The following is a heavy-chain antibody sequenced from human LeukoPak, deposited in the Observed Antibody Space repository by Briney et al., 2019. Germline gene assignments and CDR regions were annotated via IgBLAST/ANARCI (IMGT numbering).Heavy chain of an antibody. CDR3: AKDIGAVAGYAFDI. J-gene: IGHJ3*02. V-gene: IGHV3-9*01. CDR1: GFTFAGYA. D-gene: IGHD6-19*01. Sequence: PGGSLRLSCEASGFTFAGYAMHWVRQAPGQGLEWVSGISWNSGSIGYADSVKGRFTISRDNAKNSLYLQMNSLRAEDTALYYCAKDIGAVAGYAFDIWGQGTMVTVSS. CDR2: ISWNSGSI.